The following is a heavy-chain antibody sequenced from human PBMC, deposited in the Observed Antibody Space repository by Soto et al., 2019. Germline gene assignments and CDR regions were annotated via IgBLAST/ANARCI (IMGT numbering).Heavy chain of an antibody. CDR1: GYSISSGYY. CDR3: ARAGDTMVRGVIIMNYYGMDV. Sequence: SETLSLTCAVSGYSISSGYYWGWIRQPPGKGLEWIGNIHHSGTTYYNPSLKSRVTISIDRSKNQFSLKLSSVTAADTAVYYCARAGDTMVRGVIIMNYYGMDVWGQGTTVNVS. D-gene: IGHD3-10*01. V-gene: IGHV4-38-2*01. CDR2: IHHSGTT. J-gene: IGHJ6*02.